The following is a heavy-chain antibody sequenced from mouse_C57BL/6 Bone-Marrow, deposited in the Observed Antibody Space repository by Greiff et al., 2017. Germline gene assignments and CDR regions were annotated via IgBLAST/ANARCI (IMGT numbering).Heavy chain of an antibody. Sequence: QVQLQQSGAELVRPGASVKLSCKASGYTFTDYYINWVKQRPGQGLEWIARIYPGSGNTYYNEKFKGKATLTAEKSSSTAYMQLSSLTSEDSAVXFCARSHYGSSPYYFDYWGQGTTLPVSS. CDR1: GYTFTDYY. V-gene: IGHV1-76*01. CDR3: ARSHYGSSPYYFDY. CDR2: IYPGSGNT. J-gene: IGHJ2*01. D-gene: IGHD1-1*01.